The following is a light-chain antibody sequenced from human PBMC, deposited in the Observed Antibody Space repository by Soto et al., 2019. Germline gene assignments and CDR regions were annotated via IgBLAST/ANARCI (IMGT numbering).Light chain of an antibody. V-gene: IGKV1-39*01. CDR2: AAS. CDR1: QSIDNF. J-gene: IGKJ1*01. Sequence: MTQSPSSLSASGGPKVTITSRPSQSIDNFLNWYQQKPGKAPNLLIYAASSLQSGVSSRFSASGSGTDFTLTISSLQAEDVAVYYCQQYYSSPPTFGQGTKL. CDR3: QQYYSSPPT.